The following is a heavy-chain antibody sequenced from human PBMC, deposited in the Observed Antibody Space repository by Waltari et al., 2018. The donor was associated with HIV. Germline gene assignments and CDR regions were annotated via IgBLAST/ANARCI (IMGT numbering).Heavy chain of an antibody. D-gene: IGHD3-22*01. CDR1: GFTFSSYA. V-gene: IGHV3-30*01. Sequence: RSLRLSCAASGFTFSSYAMHWFRQAPGKGLEWVAVLSYDGSNKYYADSVKGRFTISRDNSKNTLYLKMNSLRAEDTAVYYCARAHPSLDSSISYYYYGMDVWGQGTTVTVSS. J-gene: IGHJ6*02. CDR3: ARAHPSLDSSISYYYYGMDV. CDR2: LSYDGSNK.